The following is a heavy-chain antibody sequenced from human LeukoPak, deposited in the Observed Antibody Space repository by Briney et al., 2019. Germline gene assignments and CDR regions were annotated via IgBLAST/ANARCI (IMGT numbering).Heavy chain of an antibody. Sequence: GGSLRLSCAASGFTFSNAWMSWVRQAPGKGLEWVGRIKSKTDGGTTDYAAPVKGRFTISRDDSKNTLYLQMNSLRAEDTAVYYCARDNDCTNGVCYFNWSLVGKVIDYWGQGTLVTVSS. V-gene: IGHV3-15*05. CDR2: IKSKTDGGTT. J-gene: IGHJ4*02. CDR1: GFTFSNAW. CDR3: ARDNDCTNGVCYFNWSLVGKVIDY. D-gene: IGHD2-8*01.